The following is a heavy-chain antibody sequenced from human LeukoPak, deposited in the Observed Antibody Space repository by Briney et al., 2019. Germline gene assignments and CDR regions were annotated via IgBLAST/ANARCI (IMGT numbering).Heavy chain of an antibody. V-gene: IGHV3-73*01. CDR3: TTFREEWRDY. CDR2: IRSKANSYAT. D-gene: IGHD3-10*01. J-gene: IGHJ4*02. Sequence: GGSLKLSCAASGFTFSGSAMHWVRQASGKGLEWVGRIRSKANSYATAYAASVKGRFTISRDDSKNTAYLQMNSLKTEDTAVYYCTTFREEWRDYWGQGTLVTVSS. CDR1: GFTFSGSA.